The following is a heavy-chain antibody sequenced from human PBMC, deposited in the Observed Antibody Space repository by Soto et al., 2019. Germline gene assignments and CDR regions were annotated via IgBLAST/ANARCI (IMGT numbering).Heavy chain of an antibody. D-gene: IGHD4-17*01. CDR3: ARDYGELTTVTTRFDY. Sequence: GGSLRLSCAASGFTFSSYGMHWVRQAPGKGLEWVAVIWYDGSNKYYADSVKGRFTISRDNSKNTLYLQMNSLRAEDTAVYYCARDYGELTTVTTRFDYWGQGTLVTVSS. V-gene: IGHV3-33*01. J-gene: IGHJ4*02. CDR2: IWYDGSNK. CDR1: GFTFSSYG.